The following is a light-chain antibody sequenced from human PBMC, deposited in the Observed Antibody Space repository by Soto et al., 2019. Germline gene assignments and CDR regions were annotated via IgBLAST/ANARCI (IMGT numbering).Light chain of an antibody. V-gene: IGKV3-15*01. J-gene: IGKJ1*01. CDR2: GAS. Sequence: EIVMTQSPATLSVSPGERATLSCRASQSVSSNLAWYQQKPGQAPRLLIYGASTRATGIPARFSGSGSGTEFTLTISSLQSEDFAVYYCQQYNNWTRKFCQVTKVDIK. CDR1: QSVSSN. CDR3: QQYNNWTRK.